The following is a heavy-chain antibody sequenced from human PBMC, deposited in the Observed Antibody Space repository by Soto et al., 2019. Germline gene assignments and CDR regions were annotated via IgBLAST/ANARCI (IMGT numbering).Heavy chain of an antibody. CDR3: AKDRTVTKVVDY. J-gene: IGHJ4*02. Sequence: EVQLLESGGGLVQPGGSLRLSCAASGFTFSSYAMSWVRQAPGKGLEWVSAISGSGGSTYYADSVKGRFTISRDNSKNTLYLQMNSLRVEGTAVYYCAKDRTVTKVVDYWGQGTLVTVSS. CDR2: ISGSGGST. V-gene: IGHV3-23*01. D-gene: IGHD4-17*01. CDR1: GFTFSSYA.